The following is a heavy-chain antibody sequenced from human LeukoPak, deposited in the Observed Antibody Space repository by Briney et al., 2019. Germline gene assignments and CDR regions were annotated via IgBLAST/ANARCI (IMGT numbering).Heavy chain of an antibody. J-gene: IGHJ4*02. CDR2: ISAYNGNT. D-gene: IGHD3-9*01. V-gene: IGHV1-18*04. CDR1: GYTFTSYG. Sequence: GASVKVSCKASGYTFTSYGISWVRQAPGQGLEWMGWISAYNGNTNYAQKLQGRVTMTTDTSTSTAYMELRSLRSDDTAVYYCASDGRYFDWLLPFDYWGQGTLVTVSS. CDR3: ASDGRYFDWLLPFDY.